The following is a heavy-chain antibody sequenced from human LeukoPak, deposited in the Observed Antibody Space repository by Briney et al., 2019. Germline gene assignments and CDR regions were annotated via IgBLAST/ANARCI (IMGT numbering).Heavy chain of an antibody. CDR2: ISGSSGST. D-gene: IGHD1-1*01. Sequence: GGSLRLSCVVSGLTFSNYAMSWVRQAPGKRLEWVSAISGSSGSTYYGDSVKGRFTISRDNSNNTLYLQMRSLRAEDTAIYFCAKPSWTITEGVYWGQGTLVTVSS. CDR1: GLTFSNYA. CDR3: AKPSWTITEGVY. V-gene: IGHV3-23*01. J-gene: IGHJ4*02.